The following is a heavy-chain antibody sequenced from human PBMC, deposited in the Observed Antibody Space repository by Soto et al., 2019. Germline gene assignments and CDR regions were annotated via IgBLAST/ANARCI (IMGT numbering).Heavy chain of an antibody. Sequence: QVQLVQSGAEVKKPGASVKVSCKASGYTFTSYAMHWVRQAPGQRLEWMGWINAGNGNTKYSQKFQGRVTITRDTFASTAYMELSSLRSEDTAVYYCARGYFDWLGYYYMDVWGKGTTVTVSS. CDR2: INAGNGNT. J-gene: IGHJ6*03. V-gene: IGHV1-3*01. CDR3: ARGYFDWLGYYYMDV. D-gene: IGHD3-9*01. CDR1: GYTFTSYA.